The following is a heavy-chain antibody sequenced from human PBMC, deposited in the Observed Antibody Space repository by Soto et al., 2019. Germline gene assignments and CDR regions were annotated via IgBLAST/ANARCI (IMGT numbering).Heavy chain of an antibody. CDR1: GFTFSNAW. D-gene: IGHD3-10*01. CDR3: TTSYGSGSYYYYYGMDV. V-gene: IGHV3-15*01. CDR2: IKSKTDGGTT. Sequence: PGGSLRLSCAASGFTFSNAWMSWVRQAPGKGLDWVGRIKSKTDGGTTDYAAPVKGRFTISRDDSKNTLYLQMNSLKTEDTAVYYCTTSYGSGSYYYYYGMDVWGQGTTVTVSS. J-gene: IGHJ6*02.